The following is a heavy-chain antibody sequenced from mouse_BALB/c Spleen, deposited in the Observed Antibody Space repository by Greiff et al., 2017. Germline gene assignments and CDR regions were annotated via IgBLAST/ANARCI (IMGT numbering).Heavy chain of an antibody. J-gene: IGHJ2*01. CDR3: ARLTGTLYYFDY. V-gene: IGHV1-4*01. D-gene: IGHD4-1*01. CDR2: INPSSGYT. CDR1: GYTFTSYT. Sequence: VQLQESGAELARPGASVKMSCKASGYTFTSYTMHWVKQRPGQGLEWIGYINPSSGYTNYNQKFKDKATLTADKSSSTAYMQLSSLTSEDSAVYYCARLTGTLYYFDYWGQGTTLTVSS.